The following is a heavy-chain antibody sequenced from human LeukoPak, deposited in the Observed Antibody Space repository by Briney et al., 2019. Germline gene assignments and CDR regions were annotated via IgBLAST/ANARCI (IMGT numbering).Heavy chain of an antibody. CDR3: ASVDSGNYDY. J-gene: IGHJ4*02. CDR1: GFRFSSYV. V-gene: IGHV3-23*01. D-gene: IGHD1-26*01. Sequence: GGSLRLSCAASGFRFSSYVMSWVRQAPGKGLEYVSSIDGSDGASYYADSVTGRFTISRDNSQNTLFLQMNSLRVEDTAVYSCASVDSGNYDYWGQGTLLTVSS. CDR2: IDGSDGAS.